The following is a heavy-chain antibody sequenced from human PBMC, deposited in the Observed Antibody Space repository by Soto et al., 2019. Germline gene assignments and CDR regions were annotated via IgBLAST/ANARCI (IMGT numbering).Heavy chain of an antibody. CDR3: AKDDYGIFPY. J-gene: IGHJ4*02. D-gene: IGHD2-15*01. CDR2: IDPRSGGT. Sequence: ASVKVSCKVSGYPFTTYYIHWVRQAPGQGLEWMGWIDPRSGGTVYEQKFQGRVTMTRDTSISTVYMDLSGLTSDDTALYHCAKDDYGIFPYWGQGSLVTVSS. CDR1: GYPFTTYY. V-gene: IGHV1-2*02.